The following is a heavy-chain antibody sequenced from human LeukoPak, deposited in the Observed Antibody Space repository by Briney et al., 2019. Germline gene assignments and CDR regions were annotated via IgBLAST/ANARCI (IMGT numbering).Heavy chain of an antibody. CDR3: AKVGESVVPFY. CDR2: ISGSGGST. Sequence: GGSLRLSCAASGFTFSSYAMSWVRQAPGKGLEWVSAISGSGGSTYYADSVKGRFTISRDNSKDTLYQQMNSLRAEDTAVYYCAKVGESVVPFYWGQGTLVTVSS. V-gene: IGHV3-23*01. D-gene: IGHD3-10*01. CDR1: GFTFSSYA. J-gene: IGHJ4*02.